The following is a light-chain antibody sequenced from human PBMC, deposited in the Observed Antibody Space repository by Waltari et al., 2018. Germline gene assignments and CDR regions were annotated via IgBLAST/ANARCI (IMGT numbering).Light chain of an antibody. CDR2: YDN. Sequence: SYVLTQPPSVSVAPGETARITFGGNNIESKRVHWYRQRPGQAPVVVISYDNDRAAGIPERFSGSNSGNTATLTISRVEAGDEADYYCQVWDANTDPGVFGTGTEVTVL. J-gene: IGLJ1*01. V-gene: IGLV3-21*01. CDR3: QVWDANTDPGV. CDR1: NIESKR.